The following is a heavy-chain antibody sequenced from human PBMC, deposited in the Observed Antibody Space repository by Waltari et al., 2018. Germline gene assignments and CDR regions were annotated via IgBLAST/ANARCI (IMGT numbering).Heavy chain of an antibody. D-gene: IGHD3-10*01. Sequence: QVQLVQSGAEVKKPGASVTVSCKASGYTFTSYALSWVRQAPGQGLEWMGWISAHNGNTHYAQKVQGRVTMTTDTSTSTAYMELRSLRSDDTAVYYCVRPSLGQYYFHGMDVWGQGTTVTVSS. V-gene: IGHV1-18*01. J-gene: IGHJ6*02. CDR1: GYTFTSYA. CDR2: ISAHNGNT. CDR3: VRPSLGQYYFHGMDV.